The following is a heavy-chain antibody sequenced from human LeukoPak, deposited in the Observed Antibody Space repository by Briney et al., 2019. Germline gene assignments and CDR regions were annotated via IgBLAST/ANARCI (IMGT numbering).Heavy chain of an antibody. J-gene: IGHJ4*02. CDR3: ARDWNRYAY. CDR1: GVSISSSNW. V-gene: IGHV4-4*02. CDR2: TYYRGTT. Sequence: SGTLSLTCAVSGVSISSSNWWSWVRQPPGKGLEWIGSTYYRGTTYYNPSLKSRVTISVDTSKNQFSLQLSSVTAADTAVYYCARDWNRYAYWGQGTLVTVSS. D-gene: IGHD1-1*01.